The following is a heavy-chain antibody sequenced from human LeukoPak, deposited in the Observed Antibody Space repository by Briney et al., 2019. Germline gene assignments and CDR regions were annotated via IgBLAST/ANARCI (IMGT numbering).Heavy chain of an antibody. CDR2: IYYSGST. Sequence: PSETLSLTCTISGGSISTTGYYWAWIRQPPGKGLEWVASIYYSGSTYYNSSLKSRVTISVDTSRNQFSLKLSSVTAADTALYYCASDKGYSNNYFDYWGQGTLVTVSS. J-gene: IGHJ4*01. V-gene: IGHV4-39*01. CDR3: ASDKGYSNNYFDY. D-gene: IGHD6-13*01. CDR1: GGSISTTGYY.